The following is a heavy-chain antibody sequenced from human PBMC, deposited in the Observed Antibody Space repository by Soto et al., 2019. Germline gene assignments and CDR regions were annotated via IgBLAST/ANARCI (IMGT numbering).Heavy chain of an antibody. J-gene: IGHJ6*02. CDR3: ARVDYDYYGMDV. Sequence: SVKVSCKASGGTFSSYAISWVRQAPGQGLEWMGGIIPIFGTANYAQKFQGRVTITADESTSTAYMELSSLRAEDTAVYYCARVDYDYYGMDVWGQGTTVTVSS. V-gene: IGHV1-69*13. CDR2: IIPIFGTA. CDR1: GGTFSSYA. D-gene: IGHD3-3*01.